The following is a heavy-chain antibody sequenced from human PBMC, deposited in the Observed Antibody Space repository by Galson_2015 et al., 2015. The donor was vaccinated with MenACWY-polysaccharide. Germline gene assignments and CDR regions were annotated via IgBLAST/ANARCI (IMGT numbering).Heavy chain of an antibody. Sequence: SETLSLTCSVSGGSITRTSHYWGWTRQSPGKGLEWIASIYDTGRTFYNPSFEGRVTISIDTSKNHFSLNLTSVTAADTAMYFCARDGHYYGSGSYGWFDPWGQGTLVVVSS. J-gene: IGHJ5*02. CDR3: ARDGHYYGSGSYGWFDP. V-gene: IGHV4-39*07. D-gene: IGHD3-10*01. CDR2: IYDTGRT. CDR1: GGSITRTSHY.